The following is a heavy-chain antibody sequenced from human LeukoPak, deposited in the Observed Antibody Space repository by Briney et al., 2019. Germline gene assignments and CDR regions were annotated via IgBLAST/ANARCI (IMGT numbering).Heavy chain of an antibody. J-gene: IGHJ5*02. CDR2: INHSGST. V-gene: IGHV4-34*01. Sequence: SETLSLTCAVYGGSFSGYYWSWILQPPGKGLEWIGEINHSGSTNYNPSLQSRVTISADTSKNQFSLNLRSVIAADTAVYYCTRGLRLGYCSGGSCYYWFDPWGQGTRVTVSS. D-gene: IGHD2-15*01. CDR3: TRGLRLGYCSGGSCYYWFDP. CDR1: GGSFSGYY.